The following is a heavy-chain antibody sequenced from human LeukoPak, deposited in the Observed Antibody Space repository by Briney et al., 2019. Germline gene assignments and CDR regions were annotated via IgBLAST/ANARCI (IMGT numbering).Heavy chain of an antibody. CDR3: STQRGGSPGDY. V-gene: IGHV3-21*01. Sequence: PGGSLRLSCAASGFTFSSYSMNWVRQAPGKGLEWVSSISSSSSYIYYADSVNGRFTISRDNAKNSLYLQMNSLRAEDTAVYYCSTQRGGSPGDYWGQGALVTVSS. CDR2: ISSSSSYI. CDR1: GFTFSSYS. D-gene: IGHD6-25*01. J-gene: IGHJ4*02.